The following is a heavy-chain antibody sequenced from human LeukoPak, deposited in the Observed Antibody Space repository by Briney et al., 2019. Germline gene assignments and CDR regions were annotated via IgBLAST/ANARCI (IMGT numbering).Heavy chain of an antibody. CDR1: GYTFTTYD. J-gene: IGHJ5*02. CDR3: ARGPFGNCGGGPCHFRDIDNWYDP. V-gene: IGHV1-8*03. Sequence: GASVKVSCKASGYTFTTYDINWVRQAAGQGFEWMGWMNPKSSDAGYADKFQGRVAITRDTSINTAYLELSALTSDDTAVYYCARGPFGNCGGGPCHFRDIDNWYDPWGQGTLVTVSS. D-gene: IGHD2-21*01. CDR2: MNPKSSDA.